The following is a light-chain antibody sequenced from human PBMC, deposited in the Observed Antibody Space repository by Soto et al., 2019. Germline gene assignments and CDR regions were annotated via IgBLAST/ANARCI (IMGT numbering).Light chain of an antibody. Sequence: SYELTQPLSVSVALGQTARITCGGNNIGSKNVHWYQQKPGQAPVLVIYRNSNRPSGIPERFSGSNSGNTATLTISRAQAGDEADYYCQVWDNSIWVFGGGTKVTVL. J-gene: IGLJ3*02. V-gene: IGLV3-9*01. CDR3: QVWDNSIWV. CDR2: RNS. CDR1: NIGSKN.